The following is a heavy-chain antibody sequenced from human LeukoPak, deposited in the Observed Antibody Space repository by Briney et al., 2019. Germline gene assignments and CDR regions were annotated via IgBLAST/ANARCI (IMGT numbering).Heavy chain of an antibody. CDR1: GFTFSDYY. J-gene: IGHJ4*02. D-gene: IGHD1-1*01. Sequence: GGSLRLSCAASGFTFSDYYMSWIRQAPGKGLEWVSYISSSGSTIYYADSVKGRFTISRDNAKNSLFLQMNSLRAEDTAIYYCARSLTTLTYEGYWGQGTLVTVSS. V-gene: IGHV3-11*04. CDR3: ARSLTTLTYEGY. CDR2: ISSSGSTI.